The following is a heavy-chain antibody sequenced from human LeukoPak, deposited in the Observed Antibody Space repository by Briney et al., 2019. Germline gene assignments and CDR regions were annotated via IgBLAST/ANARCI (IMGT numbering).Heavy chain of an antibody. V-gene: IGHV3-20*04. CDR2: IYWNGGST. Sequence: GGSLRLSCAASGCTFDDYGMSWVRQPPGKGLEWVSGIYWNGGSTGYADSVTGRFTISRDNDKNSLYLQMNSMRAEDTALYYCARDLYSGSYYGRGNFDYWGQGSLVTVSS. CDR3: ARDLYSGSYYGRGNFDY. CDR1: GCTFDDYG. J-gene: IGHJ4*02. D-gene: IGHD1-26*01.